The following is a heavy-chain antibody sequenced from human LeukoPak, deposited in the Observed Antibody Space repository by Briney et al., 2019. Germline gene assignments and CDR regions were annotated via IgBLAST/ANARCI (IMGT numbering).Heavy chain of an antibody. Sequence: SETLSLTCTVSGGSISSYYWSWIRQPPGKGLEWIGSIYYSGSTYYNPSLKSRVTISVDTSKNQFSLKLSSVTAADTAVYYCARDLRLDDYVWGSYRSDYWGQGTLVTVSS. CDR3: ARDLRLDDYVWGSYRSDY. D-gene: IGHD3-16*02. J-gene: IGHJ4*02. CDR2: IYYSGST. V-gene: IGHV4-59*12. CDR1: GGSISSYY.